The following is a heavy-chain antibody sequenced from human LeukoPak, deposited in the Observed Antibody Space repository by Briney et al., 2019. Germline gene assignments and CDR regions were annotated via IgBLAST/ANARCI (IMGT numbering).Heavy chain of an antibody. V-gene: IGHV1-46*01. CDR1: GYTFTSYY. Sequence: GASVKVSCKASGYTFTSYYMHWVRQAPGQGLEWMGIINPNSGSTSYAQEFQGRVTMTWDTSVSTAYLQISSLRSEDTAVYYCAREGSSGWYGGIDYWGEGALGSVSS. CDR2: INPNSGST. D-gene: IGHD6-19*01. CDR3: AREGSSGWYGGIDY. J-gene: IGHJ4*02.